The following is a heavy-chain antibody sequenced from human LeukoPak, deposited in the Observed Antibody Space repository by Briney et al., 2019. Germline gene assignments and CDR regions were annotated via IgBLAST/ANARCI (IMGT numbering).Heavy chain of an antibody. V-gene: IGHV1-8*03. Sequence: ASVKVSCKASGYTFTSYDINWVRQATGQGLEWMGWMNPNSGNTGYAQKFQGRVTITRNTSISTAYMELSSLRSEDTAVYYCARGHEDRSSGWLMNKGDPDYYYYMDVWGKGTTVTVSS. J-gene: IGHJ6*03. CDR3: ARGHEDRSSGWLMNKGDPDYYYYMDV. D-gene: IGHD6-19*01. CDR1: GYTFTSYD. CDR2: MNPNSGNT.